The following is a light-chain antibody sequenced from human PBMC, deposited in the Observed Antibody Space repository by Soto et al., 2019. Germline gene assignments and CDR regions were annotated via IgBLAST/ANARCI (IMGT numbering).Light chain of an antibody. V-gene: IGKV3-15*01. CDR1: QSVSSN. J-gene: IGKJ1*01. Sequence: EVGMQKSHANLSVSPGERATLSCRASQSVSSNLAWYQQEPGQAPRLLIYGASTRATGVPGRFSGSGSGTEVTLTISSLQSGDFAVYYCQPYNDWWTFAQGTKVDIK. CDR3: QPYNDWWT. CDR2: GAS.